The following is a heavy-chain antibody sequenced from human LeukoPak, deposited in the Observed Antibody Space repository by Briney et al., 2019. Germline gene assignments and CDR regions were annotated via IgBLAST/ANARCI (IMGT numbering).Heavy chain of an antibody. Sequence: SGGSLRLSCAASGFTFSSYAMSWVRQAPGKGPEWVSAISGSGGSTYYADSVKGRFTISRDNSKNTLYLQMNSLRAEDTAVYYCANIVVAGNGWGQGTLVTVSS. CDR1: GFTFSSYA. V-gene: IGHV3-23*01. CDR2: ISGSGGST. CDR3: ANIVVAGNG. J-gene: IGHJ4*02. D-gene: IGHD6-19*01.